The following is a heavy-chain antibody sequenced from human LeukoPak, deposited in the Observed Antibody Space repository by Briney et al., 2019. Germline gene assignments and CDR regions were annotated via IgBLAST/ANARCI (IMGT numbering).Heavy chain of an antibody. CDR2: IYYSGST. J-gene: IGHJ4*02. CDR3: ACHSGWSGPSE. V-gene: IGHV4-39*07. D-gene: IGHD6-19*01. CDR1: GFTVSSNY. Sequence: PGGSLRLSCAASGFTVSSNYMSWVRQPPGKGLEWIGSIYYSGSTYYNPSLKSRLTISVDNSKNQFSLKLSSVTAADTAVYYCACHSGWSGPSEWGQGTLVTVSS.